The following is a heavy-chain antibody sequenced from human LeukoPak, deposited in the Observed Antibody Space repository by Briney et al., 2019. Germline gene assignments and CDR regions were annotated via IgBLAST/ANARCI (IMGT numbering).Heavy chain of an antibody. J-gene: IGHJ4*02. V-gene: IGHV1-69*13. CDR3: AREGSGWFLYFDY. CDR2: IIPIFGTA. CDR1: GGTFSSYA. Sequence: ASVKVSCKASGGTFSSYAISWVRQAPGQGLEWMGGIIPIFGTANYAQKFQGRVTITADESTSTAYMELSSLRSEDTAVYYCAREGSGWFLYFDYWGQGTLVTVSS. D-gene: IGHD6-19*01.